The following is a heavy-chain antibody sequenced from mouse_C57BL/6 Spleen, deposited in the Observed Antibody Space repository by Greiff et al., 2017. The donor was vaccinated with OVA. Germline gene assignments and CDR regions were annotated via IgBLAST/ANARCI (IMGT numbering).Heavy chain of an antibody. CDR3: ARHDVGGGGYDWYFDV. Sequence: QVQLQQPGAELVKPGASVKLSCKASGYTFTEYSIHWVKQRSGQGLEWIGWFYPGSGSIKYNENLKDKATLTVDKAYSTVYMELSRLTSEDTAVYFCARHDVGGGGYDWYFDVWGTGTTVTVSS. V-gene: IGHV1-62-2*01. J-gene: IGHJ1*03. D-gene: IGHD2-2*01. CDR1: GYTFTEYS. CDR2: FYPGSGSI.